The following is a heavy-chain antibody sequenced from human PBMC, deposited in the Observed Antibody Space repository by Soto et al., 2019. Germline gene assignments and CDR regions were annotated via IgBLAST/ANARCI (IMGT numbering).Heavy chain of an antibody. CDR3: AKDPSYYGGNLRGSYFDY. J-gene: IGHJ4*02. D-gene: IGHD4-17*01. CDR2: IGGSGGRT. V-gene: IGHV3-23*01. Sequence: GGSLRLSCAASGFTFSTCAMSWVRQAPGKGLEWVSSIGGSGGRTYQADSVKGRFTISRDDSKNTLYLQMNSLRAEDTAVYFCAKDPSYYGGNLRGSYFDYWGQGTLVTVSS. CDR1: GFTFSTCA.